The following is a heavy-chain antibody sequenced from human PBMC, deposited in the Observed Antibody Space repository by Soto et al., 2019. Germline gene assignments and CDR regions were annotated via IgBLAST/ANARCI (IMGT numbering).Heavy chain of an antibody. V-gene: IGHV3-23*01. J-gene: IGHJ6*02. CDR2: ISGSGGST. CDR3: ANPPNYGGGHYYGMDV. CDR1: GFTFSSYA. Sequence: GGSLRLSCAASGFTFSSYAMSWVRQAPGKGLEWVSAISGSGGSTYYADSVKGRFTISRDNSKNTLYLQMNSLRAEDTAVYYCANPPNYGGGHYYGMDVWGQGTTVTVSS. D-gene: IGHD4-17*01.